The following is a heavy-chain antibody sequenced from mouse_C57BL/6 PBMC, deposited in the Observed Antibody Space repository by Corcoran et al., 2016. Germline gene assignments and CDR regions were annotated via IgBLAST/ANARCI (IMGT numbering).Heavy chain of an antibody. CDR3: ANYYGSSGDYCDY. D-gene: IGHD1-1*01. V-gene: IGHV1-75*01. Sequence: QVQLQQSGPELVKPGASVKISCKASGYTFTDYYINWVKQRPGQGLEWIGWIFPGSGSTYYNEKFKGKATLTVDKSSSTAYMLLSSLTSEDSAVYFCANYYGSSGDYCDYWGQGTTLTVSS. CDR2: IFPGSGST. CDR1: GYTFTDYY. J-gene: IGHJ2*01.